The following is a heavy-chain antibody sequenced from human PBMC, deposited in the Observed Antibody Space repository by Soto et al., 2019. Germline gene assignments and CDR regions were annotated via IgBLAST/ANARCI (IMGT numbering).Heavy chain of an antibody. J-gene: IGHJ4*02. CDR3: AKGRYSTSWEDY. CDR1: GFTFSSYA. Sequence: EVQLLESGGGLVQPGGSLRLSCAASGFTFSSYAMIWVRQVPGKGLEWVSAIRGTGGSTYYAASVKGRFAISRDNSKNTLHLQINSLRADDTAVYYCAKGRYSTSWEDYWGQGTLVTASS. CDR2: IRGTGGST. D-gene: IGHD6-13*01. V-gene: IGHV3-23*01.